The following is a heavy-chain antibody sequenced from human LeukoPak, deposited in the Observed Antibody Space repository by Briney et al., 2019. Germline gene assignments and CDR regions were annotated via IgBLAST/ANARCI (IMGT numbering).Heavy chain of an antibody. CDR3: ARDHGLTGDFLI. CDR2: IYYSGTT. J-gene: IGHJ4*02. CDR1: GGSISSYY. Sequence: PSETLSLTCTVSGGSISSYYWSWIRQPPGKGPEWIGYIYYSGTTNYNPSLKSRVTISVDTSKNQFSLKLSSVTAADTAVYYCARDHGLTGDFLIWGQGTLVTVSS. V-gene: IGHV4-59*01. D-gene: IGHD1-20*01.